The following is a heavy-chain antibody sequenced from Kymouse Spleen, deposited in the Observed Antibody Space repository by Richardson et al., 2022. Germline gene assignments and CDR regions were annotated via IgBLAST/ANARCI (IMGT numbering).Heavy chain of an antibody. J-gene: IGHJ3*02. D-gene: IGHD1-7*01. CDR1: GGSFSGYY. CDR2: INHSGST. Sequence: QVQLQQWGAGLLKPSETLSLTCAVYGGSFSGYYWSWIRQPPGKGLEWIGEINHSGSTNYNPSLKSRVTISVDTSKNQFSLKLSSVTAADTAVYYCARGWNYDAFDIWGQGTMVTVSS. CDR3: ARGWNYDAFDI. V-gene: IGHV4-34*01.